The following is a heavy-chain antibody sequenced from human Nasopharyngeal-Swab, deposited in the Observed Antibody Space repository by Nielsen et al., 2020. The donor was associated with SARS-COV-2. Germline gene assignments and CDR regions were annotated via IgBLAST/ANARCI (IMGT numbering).Heavy chain of an antibody. CDR3: ARVFEEYDSSGYYYFDY. CDR1: GFTFSSYW. J-gene: IGHJ4*02. V-gene: IGHV3-7*03. CDR2: IKQDGSEK. D-gene: IGHD3-22*01. Sequence: GESLKISCAASGFTFSSYWMSWVRQAPGKGLEWVANIKQDGSEKYYVDSVKGRFTISRDNAKNSLCLQMNSLRAEDTAVYYCARVFEEYDSSGYYYFDYWGQGTLVTVSS.